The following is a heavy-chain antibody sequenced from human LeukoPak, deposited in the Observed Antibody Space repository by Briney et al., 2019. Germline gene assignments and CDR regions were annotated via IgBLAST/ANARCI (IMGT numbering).Heavy chain of an antibody. CDR2: ISWNSGSI. D-gene: IGHD3-10*01. Sequence: PGGSLRLSCAASGFTFDDYAMHWVRQAPGKGLEWVSGISWNSGSIGYADSVKGRFTISRDNAKNSLYLQMNSLRAEDTAVYYCASDTMVRGAWGQGTLVTVSS. V-gene: IGHV3-9*01. J-gene: IGHJ5*02. CDR3: ASDTMVRGA. CDR1: GFTFDDYA.